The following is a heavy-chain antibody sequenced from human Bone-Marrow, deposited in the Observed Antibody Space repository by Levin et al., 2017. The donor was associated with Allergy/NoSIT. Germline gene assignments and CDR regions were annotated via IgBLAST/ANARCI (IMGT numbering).Heavy chain of an antibody. V-gene: IGHV3-23*01. CDR3: AKESGITMIVVVITTIYYGMDV. J-gene: IGHJ6*02. Sequence: GGSLRLSCAASGFTFSSYAMSWVRQAPGKGLEWVSAISGSGGSTYYADSVKGRFTISRDNSKNTLYLQMNSLRAEDTAVYYCAKESGITMIVVVITTIYYGMDVWGQGTTVTVSS. CDR1: GFTFSSYA. D-gene: IGHD3-22*01. CDR2: ISGSGGST.